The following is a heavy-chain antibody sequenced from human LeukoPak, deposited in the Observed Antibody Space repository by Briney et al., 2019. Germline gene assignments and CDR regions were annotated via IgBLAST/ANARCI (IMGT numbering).Heavy chain of an antibody. Sequence: PGGSLRLSCAASGFTFSSHAMNWVRQAPGKGLAWVSVISGSGGSTYYADSVKGRFTISRDNSKNTVYVQMNSLRVEDTAVYYCATSSTTYGSGNYDSRAFEDWGQGTLVTVSS. CDR1: GFTFSSHA. J-gene: IGHJ4*02. CDR2: ISGSGGST. D-gene: IGHD3-10*01. V-gene: IGHV3-23*01. CDR3: ATSSTTYGSGNYDSRAFED.